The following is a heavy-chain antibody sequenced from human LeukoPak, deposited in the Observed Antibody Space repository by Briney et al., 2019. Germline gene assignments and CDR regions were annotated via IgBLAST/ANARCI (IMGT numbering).Heavy chain of an antibody. J-gene: IGHJ5*02. D-gene: IGHD4-11*01. CDR1: GDSISSGDYY. Sequence: SETLSLTCTVSGDSISSGDYYWSWIRQHPGEGLEWTGYIFYSGITYYNPSLKSRITISVDTSKNQFSLKLSSVTAADTAVYYCARDLNDYPNWFDPWGQGTLVTVSS. CDR3: ARDLNDYPNWFDP. CDR2: IFYSGIT. V-gene: IGHV4-31*03.